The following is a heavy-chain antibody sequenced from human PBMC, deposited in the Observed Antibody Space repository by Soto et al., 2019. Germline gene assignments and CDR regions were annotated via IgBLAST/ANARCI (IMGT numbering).Heavy chain of an antibody. Sequence: GGSLRLSCAASGFTVSSNYMSWVRQAPGKGLEWVSVIYSGGSTYYADSVKGRFTISRDNSKNTLYLQMNSLRAEDTAVYYCARVLLHLGELSPRDYWGQGTLVTVSS. CDR1: GFTVSSNY. V-gene: IGHV3-66*01. CDR3: ARVLLHLGELSPRDY. CDR2: IYSGGST. D-gene: IGHD3-16*02. J-gene: IGHJ4*02.